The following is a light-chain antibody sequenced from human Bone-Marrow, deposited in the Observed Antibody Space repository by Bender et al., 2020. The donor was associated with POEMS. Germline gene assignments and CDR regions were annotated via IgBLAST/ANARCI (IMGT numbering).Light chain of an antibody. J-gene: IGLJ3*02. V-gene: IGLV1-44*01. CDR2: STH. CDR3: AIWDDSLNGWV. Sequence: QSVLTQPPSASGTPGQRVTITCSGGSSNIGAHAVNWYQHLPGTSPKLLIYSTHQRPSEVPDRVGGSRSGTSASLAISGLQSESGADYCCAIWDDSLNGWVFGGGTKLTVL. CDR1: SSNIGAHA.